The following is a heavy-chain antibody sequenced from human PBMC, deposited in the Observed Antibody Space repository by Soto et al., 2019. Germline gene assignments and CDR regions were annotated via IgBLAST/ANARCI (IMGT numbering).Heavy chain of an antibody. J-gene: IGHJ5*02. D-gene: IGHD3-9*01. V-gene: IGHV4-34*01. CDR2: INHSGSN. Sequence: SETLSLTCAFYGGSFSGYYWSWIRQPPGKGLEWIGEINHSGSNNYNPSLKSRVTISVDTSKNQFSLKLSSVTAADTAVYYCARRLLRYFDWLHTYNRFDPWGQGTLVTVSS. CDR3: ARRLLRYFDWLHTYNRFDP. CDR1: GGSFSGYY.